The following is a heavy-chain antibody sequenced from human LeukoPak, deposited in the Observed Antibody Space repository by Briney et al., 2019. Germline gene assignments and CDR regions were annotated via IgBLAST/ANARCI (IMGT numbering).Heavy chain of an antibody. CDR2: ISYDGSNK. CDR3: AKDRKWDLSLIHADY. J-gene: IGHJ4*02. CDR1: GFTFSSYG. V-gene: IGHV3-30*18. D-gene: IGHD1-26*01. Sequence: PGRSLRLSCAASGFTFSSYGIHWVRQAPGKGLEWVAVISYDGSNKYYADSVKGRFTISRDNSKNTLYLQMNSLRAEDTAVYYCAKDRKWDLSLIHADYWSQGTLVTVSS.